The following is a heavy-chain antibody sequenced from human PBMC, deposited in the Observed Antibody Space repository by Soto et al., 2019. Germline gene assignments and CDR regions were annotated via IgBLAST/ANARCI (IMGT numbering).Heavy chain of an antibody. CDR3: ARARHDFWSGYAYVDY. D-gene: IGHD3-3*01. CDR2: INHSGST. J-gene: IGHJ4*02. Sequence: PSETLSLTCAVYGGSFSGYYWSWIRQPPGKGLEWIGEINHSGSTNYNPSLKSRITISVDTSKNQFSLKLSSVTAADTAVYYCARARHDFWSGYAYVDYWGQGTLVTISS. V-gene: IGHV4-34*01. CDR1: GGSFSGYY.